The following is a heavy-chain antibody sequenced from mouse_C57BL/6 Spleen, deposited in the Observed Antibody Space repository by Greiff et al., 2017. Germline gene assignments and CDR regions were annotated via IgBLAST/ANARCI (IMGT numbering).Heavy chain of an antibody. CDR3: ARSPHYSNWYFDV. CDR2: IRNKANGYTT. J-gene: IGHJ1*03. D-gene: IGHD2-5*01. Sequence: DVKLVESGGGLVQPGGSLSLSCAASGFTFTDYYMSWVRQPPGKALEWLGFIRNKANGYTTEYSASVKGRFTISRDNSQSILYLQMNALRAEDSATYYCARSPHYSNWYFDVWGTGTTVTVSS. CDR1: GFTFTDYY. V-gene: IGHV7-3*01.